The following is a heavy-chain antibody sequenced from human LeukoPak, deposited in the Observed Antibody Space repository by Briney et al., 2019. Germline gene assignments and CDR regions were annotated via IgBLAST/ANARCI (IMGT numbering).Heavy chain of an antibody. V-gene: IGHV1-46*01. Sequence: ASVKVSCKASGYTFTSYYMHWVRQAPGQGLEWMGIINPSGGSTSYAHKFQGRVAMTRDTSTSTVYMELSSLRSEDTAVYYCARDLSGSGFPYWYFDLWGRGTLVTVSS. CDR1: GYTFTSYY. CDR3: ARDLSGSGFPYWYFDL. J-gene: IGHJ2*01. D-gene: IGHD3-10*01. CDR2: INPSGGST.